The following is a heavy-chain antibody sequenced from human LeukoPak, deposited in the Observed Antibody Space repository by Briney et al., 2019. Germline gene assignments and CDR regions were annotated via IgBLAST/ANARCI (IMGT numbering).Heavy chain of an antibody. CDR2: ISYDGSKK. V-gene: IGHV3-30*18. D-gene: IGHD1-26*01. Sequence: PGRSLRLSCAASGFTFSSYGMHWVRQAPGKGLEWVAVISYDGSKKYYADSVKGRFTISRDNSKNTLYLQMNSLRAEDTAVYYCAKETGRWELEWGQGTLVTVSS. J-gene: IGHJ4*02. CDR1: GFTFSSYG. CDR3: AKETGRWELE.